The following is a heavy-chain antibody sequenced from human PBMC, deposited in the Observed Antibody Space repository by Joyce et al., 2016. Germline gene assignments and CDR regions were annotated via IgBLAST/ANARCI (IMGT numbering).Heavy chain of an antibody. CDR2: IFYSGST. CDR3: AIEPNYYGSGSYGKFDS. Sequence: QLQLHESGPGLVKPSETLSLTCTVSGGSISGINYYWGWIRQPPGKGLEWIGSIFYSGSTFYNPALKSRVTMSVDTSKNQFSLKLTSVTAADTAVYYCAIEPNYYGSGSYGKFDSWGQGTLVTVSS. V-gene: IGHV4-39*07. CDR1: GGSISGINYY. D-gene: IGHD3-10*01. J-gene: IGHJ4*02.